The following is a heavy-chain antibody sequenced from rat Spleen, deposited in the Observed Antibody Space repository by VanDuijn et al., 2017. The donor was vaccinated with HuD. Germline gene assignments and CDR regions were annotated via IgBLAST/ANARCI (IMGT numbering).Heavy chain of an antibody. V-gene: IGHV5-29*01. J-gene: IGHJ2*01. CDR2: ISYDGTST. Sequence: EVQLVESDGGLVQPGRSLKLSCAASGFTFSAYYMAWVRQAPTKGLEWVATISYDGTSTYYRDSVKGRFTVSRDNAKSTLYLQMDSLRSEDTATYYCARHWGYWGQGVMVTVSS. D-gene: IGHD4-6*01. CDR1: GFTFSAYY. CDR3: ARHWGY.